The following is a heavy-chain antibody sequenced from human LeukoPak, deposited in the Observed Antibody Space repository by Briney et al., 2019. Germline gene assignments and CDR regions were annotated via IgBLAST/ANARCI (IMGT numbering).Heavy chain of an antibody. CDR2: ISSSSYI. CDR3: ARLYCSGGSCYWWGNSFDGYFDY. CDR1: GFTFSSYS. J-gene: IGHJ4*02. D-gene: IGHD2-15*01. V-gene: IGHV3-21*01. Sequence: GGSLRLSCAASGFTFSSYSMNWVRQAPGKGLEWVSSISSSSYIYYADSVKGRFTISRDNAKNSLYLQMNSLRAEDTAVYYCARLYCSGGSCYWWGNSFDGYFDYWGQGTLVTVSS.